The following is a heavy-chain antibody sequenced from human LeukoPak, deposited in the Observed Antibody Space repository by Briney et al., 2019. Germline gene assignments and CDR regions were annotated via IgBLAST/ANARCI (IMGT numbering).Heavy chain of an antibody. J-gene: IGHJ4*02. Sequence: GGSLRLSCAVSGFTFSSYWMSWARQAPGKGLEWVGKIKPDGSEKYYVDSVKGRFAISRDNAKDSVYLQMNSLRAEDTAVYYCATSPTDYWGQGTLVTVSS. CDR2: IKPDGSEK. CDR3: ATSPTDY. V-gene: IGHV3-7*01. CDR1: GFTFSSYW.